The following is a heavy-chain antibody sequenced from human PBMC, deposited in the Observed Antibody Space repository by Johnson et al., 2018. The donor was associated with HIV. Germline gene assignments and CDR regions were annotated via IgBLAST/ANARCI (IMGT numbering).Heavy chain of an antibody. CDR1: GFTFSSYA. J-gene: IGHJ3*02. D-gene: IGHD3-22*01. CDR2: ISYDGSNK. V-gene: IGHV3-30-3*01. CDR3: AKDKSGRYYDSSGYSLDDAFDI. Sequence: QVQLVESGGGVVQPGRSLRLSCAASGFTFSSYAMHWVRQAPGKGLEWVAVISYDGSNKYYADSVKGRFTISRDNAKNTLYLQMNSLRAEDTAVYYCAKDKSGRYYDSSGYSLDDAFDILGQGTMVTVSS.